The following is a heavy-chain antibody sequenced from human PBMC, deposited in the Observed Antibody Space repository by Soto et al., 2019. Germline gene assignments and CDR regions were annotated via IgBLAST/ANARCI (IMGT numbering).Heavy chain of an antibody. CDR3: ARDVRLLRFLEWLLFA. Sequence: QVQLVESGGGVVQPGRSLRLSCAASGFTFSSYAMHWVRQAPGKGLEWLAVISYDGSNKYYADSVKGRFTISRDNSKNTLYLQMNSLRAEDTAVYYCARDVRLLRFLEWLLFAWGQGTLVTVSS. J-gene: IGHJ5*02. CDR2: ISYDGSNK. D-gene: IGHD3-3*01. V-gene: IGHV3-30-3*01. CDR1: GFTFSSYA.